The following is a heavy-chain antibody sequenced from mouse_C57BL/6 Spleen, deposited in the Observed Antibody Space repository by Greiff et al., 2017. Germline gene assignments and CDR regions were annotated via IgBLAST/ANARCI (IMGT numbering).Heavy chain of an antibody. V-gene: IGHV3-6*01. Sequence: EVQRVESGPGLVKPSQSLSLTCSVTGYSITSGYYWNWIRQFPGNKLEWMGYISYDGSNNYNPSLKNRISIPRDTSKNQFVLKLNSVTTEDTATYYCARRRGTIYWYFDVWGTGTTVTVSS. CDR2: ISYDGSN. D-gene: IGHD2-14*01. CDR1: GYSITSGYY. J-gene: IGHJ1*03. CDR3: ARRRGTIYWYFDV.